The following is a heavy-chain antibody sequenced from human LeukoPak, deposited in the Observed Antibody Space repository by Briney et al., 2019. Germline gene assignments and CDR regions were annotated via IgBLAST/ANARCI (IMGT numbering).Heavy chain of an antibody. CDR2: IYYSGST. CDR1: GGSINNYY. J-gene: IGHJ5*02. D-gene: IGHD3-10*01. Sequence: PSETLSLTCTVSGGSINNYYWSWIRQPPGKGLEWIGYIYYSGSTNYNPSLKSRVTISVDTSKNQFSLKLSSVTAADTAVYYCARTGSYYGSGSYYNVRSRNWYDPWGQGTLVTVSS. CDR3: ARTGSYYGSGSYYNVRSRNWYDP. V-gene: IGHV4-59*01.